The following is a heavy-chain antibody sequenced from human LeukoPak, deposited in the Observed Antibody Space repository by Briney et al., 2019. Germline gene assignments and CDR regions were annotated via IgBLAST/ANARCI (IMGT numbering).Heavy chain of an antibody. J-gene: IGHJ5*02. CDR1: GYSFTNYW. D-gene: IGHD2-8*02. CDR3: ARQTGLVVTFGWFDP. CDR2: IYPGDSDT. V-gene: IGHV5-51*01. Sequence: GESLKISCKGSGYSFTNYWIGWVRQMPGKGLEWMGIIYPGDSDTRYSPSFQGQVTISADKSISTAYLQWSSLKASDTAMYYCARQTGLVVTFGWFDPWGQGTLVTVSS.